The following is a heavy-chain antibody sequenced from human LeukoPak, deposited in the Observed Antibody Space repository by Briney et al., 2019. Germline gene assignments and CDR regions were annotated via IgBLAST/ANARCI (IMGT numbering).Heavy chain of an antibody. D-gene: IGHD3-16*01. CDR3: AKEIMGDYYYMDV. Sequence: GGSLRLSCAASGFTFSSYGMHWVRQAPGKGPEWVAFIRYDGSNKYYADSVKGRFTISRDNSKNTLYLQMNSLRAEDTAVYYCAKEIMGDYYYMDVWGKGTTVTVSS. CDR2: IRYDGSNK. J-gene: IGHJ6*03. V-gene: IGHV3-30*02. CDR1: GFTFSSYG.